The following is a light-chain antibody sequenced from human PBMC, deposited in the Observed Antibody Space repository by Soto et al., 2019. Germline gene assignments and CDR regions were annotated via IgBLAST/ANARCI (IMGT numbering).Light chain of an antibody. Sequence: EIVLTQSPGTLSLSPGERATLSCRASQTVNSNYLAWYQQKPGQAPRLLIYNTSTRATGIPDRFSGSGSGTDFNLTISSLEPEDFAVYYCQHYDASPRLTFGGGTKVEIK. CDR2: NTS. CDR1: QTVNSNY. V-gene: IGKV3-20*01. CDR3: QHYDASPRLT. J-gene: IGKJ4*01.